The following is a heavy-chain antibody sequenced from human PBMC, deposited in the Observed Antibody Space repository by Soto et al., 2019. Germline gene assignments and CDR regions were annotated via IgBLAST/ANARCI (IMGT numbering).Heavy chain of an antibody. D-gene: IGHD3-16*01. CDR3: AAMKTY. Sequence: EVQQVESGGGLVKPGGSLRLSCAASGFNFKNAWMSWVRQAPGKGLEWVGRIKSETDGGTTDYAAPVKGRFTISRDDSKSTLFLQMNSLKTEDTGVYYCAAMKTYWGQGTPVTVSS. CDR1: GFNFKNAW. J-gene: IGHJ4*02. CDR2: IKSETDGGTT. V-gene: IGHV3-15*07.